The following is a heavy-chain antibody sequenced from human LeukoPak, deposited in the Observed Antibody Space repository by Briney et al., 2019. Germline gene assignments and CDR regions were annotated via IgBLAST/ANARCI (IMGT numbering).Heavy chain of an antibody. Sequence: SETLSLTCTVSCGSISDISYYWGWIRQPPGKGLEWIGSIYYSGRTYYNSSLKSRVTISVDTSKNQFSLKVTSVTAADTAVYYCASRTILNWDWFDPWGQGTLVTVSS. CDR2: IYYSGRT. V-gene: IGHV4-39*01. D-gene: IGHD1-1*01. J-gene: IGHJ5*02. CDR1: CGSISDISYY. CDR3: ASRTILNWDWFDP.